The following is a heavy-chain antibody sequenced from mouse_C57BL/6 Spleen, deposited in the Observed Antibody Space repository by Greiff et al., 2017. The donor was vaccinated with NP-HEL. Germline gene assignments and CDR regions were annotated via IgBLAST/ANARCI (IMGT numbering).Heavy chain of an antibody. V-gene: IGHV1-55*01. D-gene: IGHD1-1*01. Sequence: VQLQQPGAELVKPGASVKMSCKASGYTFTSYWITWVKQRPGQGLEWIGDIYPGSGSTNYNEKFKSKATLTVDTSSSTAYMQLSSLTSEDSAVYYCAREKDYYGSSSAWFAYWGQGTLVTVSA. CDR2: IYPGSGST. CDR1: GYTFTSYW. CDR3: AREKDYYGSSSAWFAY. J-gene: IGHJ3*01.